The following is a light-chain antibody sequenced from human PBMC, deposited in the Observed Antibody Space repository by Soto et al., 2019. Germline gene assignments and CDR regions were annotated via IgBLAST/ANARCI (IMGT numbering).Light chain of an antibody. V-gene: IGKV3-20*01. CDR3: QQYGSSPIS. J-gene: IGKJ5*01. CDR2: DAS. CDR1: QSFSSSY. Sequence: EIVLTQTPGTLSLSPGERATLSCRASQSFSSSYLAWYQQKPGQAPRLLIYDASSRATGIPGRFSGSGSGTDFTLTISRLEPEDFAVYYCQQYGSSPISFGQGTRLEIK.